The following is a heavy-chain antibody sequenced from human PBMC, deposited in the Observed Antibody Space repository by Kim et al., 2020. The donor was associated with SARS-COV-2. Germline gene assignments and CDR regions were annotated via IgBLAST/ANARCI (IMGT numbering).Heavy chain of an antibody. V-gene: IGHV3-30*04. CDR3: ARDAPRVGATIDYYYGMDV. CDR1: GFTFSSYA. D-gene: IGHD1-26*01. CDR2: ISYDGSNK. Sequence: GGSLRLSCAASGFTFSSYAMHWVRQAPGKGLEWVAVISYDGSNKYYADSVKGRFTISRDNSKNTLYLQMNSLRAEDTAVYYCARDAPRVGATIDYYYGMDVWGQGTTVTVSS. J-gene: IGHJ6*02.